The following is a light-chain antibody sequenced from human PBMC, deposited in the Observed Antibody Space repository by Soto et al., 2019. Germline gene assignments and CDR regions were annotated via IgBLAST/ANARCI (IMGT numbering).Light chain of an antibody. V-gene: IGLV2-8*01. CDR1: SSDVGAYNY. Sequence: QSALTQPPSASGSPGQSVTISCTGTSSDVGAYNYVSWYQQYPGKAPKLMIYEVSKRPSGVPDRFSGSKSGKTASLTVSGLQPEDEAVYYCPSYAGSNIWVFGGGTKLPV. J-gene: IGLJ3*02. CDR2: EVS. CDR3: PSYAGSNIWV.